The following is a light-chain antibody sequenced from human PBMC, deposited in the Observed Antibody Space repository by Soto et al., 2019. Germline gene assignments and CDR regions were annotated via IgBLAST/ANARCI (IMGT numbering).Light chain of an antibody. Sequence: QSALTQPASVSGSPGQSITISCTGTSIDVGGYNYVSWHQQHPGKAPKLMIYEVSNRPSGVSNRFSGSKSGNTASLTISGLQAEDEADYYCSSYTSSSTGVAFGGGTKLTVL. CDR2: EVS. V-gene: IGLV2-14*01. CDR3: SSYTSSSTGVA. J-gene: IGLJ2*01. CDR1: SIDVGGYNY.